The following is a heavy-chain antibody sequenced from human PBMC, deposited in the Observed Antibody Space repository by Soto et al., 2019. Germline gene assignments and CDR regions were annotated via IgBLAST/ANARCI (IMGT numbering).Heavy chain of an antibody. D-gene: IGHD3-3*01. CDR1: GGSISSSSYY. CDR2: IYYSGST. V-gene: IGHV4-39*01. Sequence: SETLSLTCTVSGGSISSSSYYWGWIRQPPGKGLEWIGSIYYSGSTYYNPSLKSRVTISVDTSKNQFSLKLSSVTAADTAVYYCARFFYDFWSGYYYFDYWGQGTLVTVSS. CDR3: ARFFYDFWSGYYYFDY. J-gene: IGHJ4*02.